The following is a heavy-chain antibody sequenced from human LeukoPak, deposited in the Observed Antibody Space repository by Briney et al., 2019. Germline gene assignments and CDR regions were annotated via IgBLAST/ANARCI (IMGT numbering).Heavy chain of an antibody. V-gene: IGHV3-30-3*01. CDR1: GFTFSSYA. D-gene: IGHD1-1*01. CDR2: ISYDGSNK. CDR3: ASGGVAGTTIFYFDY. Sequence: QPGGSLRLSCAASGFTFSSYAMHWVRQAPGKGLEWVAVISYDGSNKYYADSVKGRFTISRDNSKNTLYLQMNSLRAEDTAVYYCASGGVAGTTIFYFDYWGQGTLVTVSS. J-gene: IGHJ4*02.